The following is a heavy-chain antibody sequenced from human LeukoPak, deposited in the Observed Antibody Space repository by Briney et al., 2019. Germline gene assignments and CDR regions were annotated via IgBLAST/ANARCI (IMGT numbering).Heavy chain of an antibody. Sequence: GGSLRLSCAASGFTFSDYYMSWIRQAPGKGLEWVSYISSSGSTIYYADSVKGRFTISRDNSKNTLYLQMNSLRAEDTAVYYCAKMAYYDSSGYYHYWGQGTLVTVSS. D-gene: IGHD3-22*01. CDR3: AKMAYYDSSGYYHY. V-gene: IGHV3-11*04. J-gene: IGHJ4*02. CDR2: ISSSGSTI. CDR1: GFTFSDYY.